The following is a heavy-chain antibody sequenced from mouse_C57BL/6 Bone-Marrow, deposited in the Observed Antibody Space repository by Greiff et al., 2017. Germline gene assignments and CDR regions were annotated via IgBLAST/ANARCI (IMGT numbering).Heavy chain of an antibody. J-gene: IGHJ2*01. D-gene: IGHD1-1*01. CDR1: GYAFSSSW. CDR3: ALYGRDY. CDR2: IYPGDGDT. Sequence: QVQLQQSGPELVKPGASVKISCKASGYAFSSSWMNWVKQRPGKGLEWIGRIYPGDGDTNYNGKFKGKATLTADKSSSTAYMQLSSLTSEDSAVYFCALYGRDYWGQGTTLTVSS. V-gene: IGHV1-82*01.